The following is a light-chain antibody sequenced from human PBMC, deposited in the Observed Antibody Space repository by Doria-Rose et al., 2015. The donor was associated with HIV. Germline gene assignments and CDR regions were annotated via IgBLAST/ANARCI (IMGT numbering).Light chain of an antibody. CDR3: QQYYDTPS. J-gene: IGKJ3*01. CDR1: RSLLSTSKNY. Sequence: TQSPESRGMPLAERATSTSRPNRSLLSTSKNYLAWYQQKPGQPPQLLIYWPPTRQSGVLARFSGSGSGTDFTLTISSLEAEDVAVYYCQQYYDTPSFGPGTTVDIK. CDR2: WPP. V-gene: IGKV4-1*01.